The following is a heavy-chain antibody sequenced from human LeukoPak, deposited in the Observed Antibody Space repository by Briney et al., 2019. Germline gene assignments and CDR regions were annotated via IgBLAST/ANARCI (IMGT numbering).Heavy chain of an antibody. D-gene: IGHD4-23*01. J-gene: IGHJ3*02. V-gene: IGHV5-51*01. CDR2: IYPGDSDT. CDR1: GYTFITYW. CDR3: ARPDDYGGKPAAFDI. Sequence: GESLKISCKGSGYTFITYWIGWVRQMPGKGLEWMGIIYPGDSDTRYSPSFRGQVTISADKSINTAYRQWSSLKASDTAMYYCARPDDYGGKPAAFDIWGQGTMVTVSS.